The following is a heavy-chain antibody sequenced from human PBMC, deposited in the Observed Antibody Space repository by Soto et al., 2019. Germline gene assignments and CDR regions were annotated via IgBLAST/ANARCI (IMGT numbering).Heavy chain of an antibody. CDR1: GGSISSYY. V-gene: IGHV4-59*01. J-gene: IGHJ5*02. CDR2: IYYSGST. D-gene: IGHD6-13*01. CDR3: ERDRSRRRWYRGWFDT. Sequence: PSETLSLTCTVSGGSISSYYWSWIRQPPGKGLEWIGYIYYSGSTNYNPSLKSRVTISVDTSKNQFSLKLSSVTAADTAVYYCERDRSRRRWYRGWFDTWGQGTLVTVSS.